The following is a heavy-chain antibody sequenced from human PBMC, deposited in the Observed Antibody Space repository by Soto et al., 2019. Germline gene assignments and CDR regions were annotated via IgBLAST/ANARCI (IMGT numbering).Heavy chain of an antibody. D-gene: IGHD3-10*01. J-gene: IGHJ4*02. V-gene: IGHV1-3*04. CDR2: IDTGNGNT. Sequence: QVQLVQSGAEVKKPGASVKVSCKASGYTFTTYAMHWVRQAPGQRLERMGWIDTGNGNTKYSQKFQGRVTITRDTSATTAYMELSSLRSEDTAVYYCAREWFGDLFPFWGQGTLVTVSS. CDR3: AREWFGDLFPF. CDR1: GYTFTTYA.